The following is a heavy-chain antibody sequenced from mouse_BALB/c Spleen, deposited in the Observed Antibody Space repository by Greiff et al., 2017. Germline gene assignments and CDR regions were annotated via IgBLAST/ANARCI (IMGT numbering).Heavy chain of an antibody. CDR3: ARVLSSYFDY. CDR1: GFTFTDYY. CDR2: IRNKANGYTT. Sequence: EVKLMESGGGLVQPGGSLRLSCATSGFTFTDYYMSWVRQPPGKALEWLGFIRNKANGYTTEYSASVKGRFTISRDNSQSILYLQMNTLRAEDSATYYCARVLSSYFDYWGQGTTLTVSS. V-gene: IGHV7-3*02. J-gene: IGHJ2*01. D-gene: IGHD1-1*01.